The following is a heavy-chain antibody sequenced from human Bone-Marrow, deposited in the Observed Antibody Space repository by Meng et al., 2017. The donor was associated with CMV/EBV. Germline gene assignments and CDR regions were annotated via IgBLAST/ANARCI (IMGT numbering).Heavy chain of an antibody. Sequence: ASVKVSCKASGYTFTSYYMHWVRQAPGQGLEWMGIINPSGGSTSYAQKFQGRVTMTRDTSTSTVYMELSSLRSEDTAVYYCARHGYYGSGSYYKPVYYYYYGMDVWGQGTTVTVSS. CDR1: GYTFTSYY. D-gene: IGHD3-10*01. CDR3: ARHGYYGSGSYYKPVYYYYYGMDV. J-gene: IGHJ6*02. CDR2: INPSGGST. V-gene: IGHV1-46*01.